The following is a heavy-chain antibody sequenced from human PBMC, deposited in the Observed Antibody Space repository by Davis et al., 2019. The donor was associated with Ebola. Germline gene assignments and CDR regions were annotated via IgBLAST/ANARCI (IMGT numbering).Heavy chain of an antibody. Sequence: ASVTVSCKASGYTFPSYAMHWVRQAPGQRLEWMGWINAGNGNTKYSQKFQGRVTITRDTSASTAYMELSSLRSEDTAVYYCARGYTTGTAAGAYWGQGTLVTVSS. CDR3: ARGYTTGTAAGAY. D-gene: IGHD1-1*01. CDR1: GYTFPSYA. V-gene: IGHV1-3*01. CDR2: INAGNGNT. J-gene: IGHJ4*02.